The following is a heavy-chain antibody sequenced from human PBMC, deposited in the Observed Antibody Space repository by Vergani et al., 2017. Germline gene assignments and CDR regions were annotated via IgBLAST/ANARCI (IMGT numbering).Heavy chain of an antibody. Sequence: EVQLVESGGGLVQPGGSLRLSCAASGFTFSTYWMSWVCQAPGKGLERVANVKQDGSEKFYVDSVKGRFTISRDNAKNLLFLQMNSLRAEDTAVYYCARDSGSGSYYNGELGYWGQGTLVTVSS. J-gene: IGHJ4*02. V-gene: IGHV3-7*01. CDR2: VKQDGSEK. CDR3: ARDSGSGSYYNGELGY. D-gene: IGHD3-10*01. CDR1: GFTFSTYW.